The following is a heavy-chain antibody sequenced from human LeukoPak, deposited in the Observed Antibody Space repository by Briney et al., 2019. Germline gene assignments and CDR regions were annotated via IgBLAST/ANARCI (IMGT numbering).Heavy chain of an antibody. D-gene: IGHD6-19*01. Sequence: ASVKVSCRASGYTFSSYYIHWVRQAPGQGLEWMGIINPSDGSTSSAQKFQGRVTMTRDTSTSTVYMELRSLRSDDTAVYYCARVRQWLVPDFDYWGQGTLVTVSS. CDR1: GYTFSSYY. CDR2: INPSDGST. J-gene: IGHJ4*02. V-gene: IGHV1-46*01. CDR3: ARVRQWLVPDFDY.